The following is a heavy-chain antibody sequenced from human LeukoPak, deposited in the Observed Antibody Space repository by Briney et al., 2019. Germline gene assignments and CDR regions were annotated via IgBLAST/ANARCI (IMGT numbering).Heavy chain of an antibody. CDR2: ISYGGSNK. J-gene: IGHJ4*02. Sequence: GGSLRLSCAASGFTFSSYGMHWVRQAPGKGLEWVAVISYGGSNKYYADSVKGRFTISRDNSKNTLYLQMNSLRAEDTAEYYCAKHGRTVREMKPSDFDYQGQGTLVTVSS. CDR3: AKHGRTVREMKPSDFDY. D-gene: IGHD3-10*01. V-gene: IGHV3-30*18. CDR1: GFTFSSYG.